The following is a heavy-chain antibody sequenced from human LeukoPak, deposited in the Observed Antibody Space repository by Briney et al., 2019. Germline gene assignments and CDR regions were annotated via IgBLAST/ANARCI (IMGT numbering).Heavy chain of an antibody. D-gene: IGHD5-18*01. CDR1: GGSIRSYY. CDR3: ARTTEGGYTYDYFYYYYMDV. V-gene: IGHV4-59*01. CDR2: IYYSGST. Sequence: SETLSLTCTVSGGSIRSYYWSWIRQPPGKGLEWIGYIYYSGSTNYNPSLKSRVTISVDTSKNQFSLKLSSVTAADTAVYYCARTTEGGYTYDYFYYYYMDVWGKGTTVAISS. J-gene: IGHJ6*03.